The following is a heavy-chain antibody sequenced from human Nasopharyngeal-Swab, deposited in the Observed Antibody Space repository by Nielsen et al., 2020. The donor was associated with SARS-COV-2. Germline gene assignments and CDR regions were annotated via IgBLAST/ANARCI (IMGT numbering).Heavy chain of an antibody. CDR3: ARPPIRSSSFPYYYYYYGMDV. J-gene: IGHJ6*02. Sequence: ASVKVSCKASGYTFTSYAMNWVRQAPGQGLEWMGWINTNTGNPTYAQGFTGRFVFSLDTSVSTAYLQISSLKAEDTAVYYCARPPIRSSSFPYYYYYYGMDVWGQGTTVTASS. D-gene: IGHD6-6*01. CDR1: GYTFTSYA. CDR2: INTNTGNP. V-gene: IGHV7-4-1*02.